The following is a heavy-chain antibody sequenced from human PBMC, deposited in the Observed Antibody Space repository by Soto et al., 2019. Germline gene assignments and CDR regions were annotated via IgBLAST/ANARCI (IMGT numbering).Heavy chain of an antibody. Sequence: SVKVSCKASGGTFSSYAISWVRQAPGQGLEWMGGIIPIFGTANYAQKFQGRVTITADESTSTAYMELSSLRSEDTAVYYCARGDSSGHYSCFDPWGQGTLVTVSS. D-gene: IGHD3-22*01. CDR2: IIPIFGTA. CDR1: GGTFSSYA. CDR3: ARGDSSGHYSCFDP. V-gene: IGHV1-69*13. J-gene: IGHJ5*02.